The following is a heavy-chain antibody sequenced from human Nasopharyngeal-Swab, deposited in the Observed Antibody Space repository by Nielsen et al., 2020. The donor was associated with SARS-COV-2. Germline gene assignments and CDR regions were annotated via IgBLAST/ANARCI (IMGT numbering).Heavy chain of an antibody. CDR1: GFTFNNYN. CDR2: ISSSSSYI. CDR3: ARDRNSVVVPVPFDQ. V-gene: IGHV3-21*01. Sequence: GESLKISCAASGFTFNNYNFNWVRQAPGKGLEWVSSISSSSSYIYYADSAKGRFTISRDNARNSLYLQMNSLRVEDTAVYYCARDRNSVVVPVPFDQWGPGTLVTVSS. J-gene: IGHJ4*02. D-gene: IGHD2-21*01.